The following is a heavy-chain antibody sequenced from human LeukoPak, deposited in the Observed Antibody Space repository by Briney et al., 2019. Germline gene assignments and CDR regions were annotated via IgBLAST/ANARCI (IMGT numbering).Heavy chain of an antibody. CDR3: ARVAGWHWFDP. D-gene: IGHD6-19*01. J-gene: IGHJ5*02. V-gene: IGHV3-23*01. Sequence: GGSLRLSCAASGFTFSSCDMTWVRQAPGRGLEWVSSIRPSGDNTYYGDSVKGRFTISRDNSKNTVYLQMNNMRVDDTAVYYRARVAGWHWFDPWGQGTLVTVSS. CDR1: GFTFSSCD. CDR2: IRPSGDNT.